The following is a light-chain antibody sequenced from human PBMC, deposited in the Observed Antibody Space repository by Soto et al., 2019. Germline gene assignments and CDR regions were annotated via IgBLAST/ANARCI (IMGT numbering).Light chain of an antibody. J-gene: IGKJ1*01. CDR1: HSVSSN. V-gene: IGKV3-15*01. CDR3: QHYNSWPRA. Sequence: EMVMTQSPATLSVSPGERATLSCRASHSVSSNLAWYQQKPGQAPRLLIYGASTRATGVPARFSGSGSGTEFTLTICSLQSEDFAVYHCQHYNSWPRAFGQGTKVESK. CDR2: GAS.